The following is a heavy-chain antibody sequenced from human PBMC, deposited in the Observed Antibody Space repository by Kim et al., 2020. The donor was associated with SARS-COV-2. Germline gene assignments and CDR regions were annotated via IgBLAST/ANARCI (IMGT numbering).Heavy chain of an antibody. D-gene: IGHD4-17*01. V-gene: IGHV7-4-1*02. J-gene: IGHJ5*02. CDR2: TNTHTGNP. CDR3: ARERGDYGANWFDP. Sequence: GLVGMGWTNTHTGNPTHAQGFTGRFVVSLDTSVSTAYLQISSPKAEDTAVYYCARERGDYGANWFDPWGQGTLVTVSS.